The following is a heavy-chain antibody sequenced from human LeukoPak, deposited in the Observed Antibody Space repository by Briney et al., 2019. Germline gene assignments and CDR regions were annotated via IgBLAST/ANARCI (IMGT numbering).Heavy chain of an antibody. CDR2: IYTSGST. Sequence: SETLSLTCTVSGGSISSYYWSWIRQPPGKGLEWIGYIYTSGSTNYNPSLKSRVTISVDTSKNQFSLKLTSVTAADTAVYYCARDLVTVTKGFDIWGQGTMVSVSS. CDR1: GGSISSYY. J-gene: IGHJ3*02. V-gene: IGHV4-59*01. D-gene: IGHD4-17*01. CDR3: ARDLVTVTKGFDI.